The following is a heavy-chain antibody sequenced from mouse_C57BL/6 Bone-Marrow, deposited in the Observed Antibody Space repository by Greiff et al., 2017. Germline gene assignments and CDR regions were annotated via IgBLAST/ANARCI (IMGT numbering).Heavy chain of an antibody. CDR3: ARDRGYSTYFDY. CDR2: ISDGGSYT. D-gene: IGHD2-5*01. Sequence: EVNVVESGGGLVKPGGSLKLSCAASGFTFSSYAMSWVRQTPEKRLEWVATISDGGSYTYYPDNVKGRFTISRDNAKNNLYLQMSHLKSEDTAMYYCARDRGYSTYFDYWGQGTTLTVAS. J-gene: IGHJ2*01. V-gene: IGHV5-4*01. CDR1: GFTFSSYA.